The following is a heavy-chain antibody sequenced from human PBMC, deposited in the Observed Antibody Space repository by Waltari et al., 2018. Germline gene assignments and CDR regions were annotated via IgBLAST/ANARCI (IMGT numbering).Heavy chain of an antibody. CDR1: GSSISSGYY. CDR3: ASPRSVGANHDAFDI. V-gene: IGHV4-38-2*01. D-gene: IGHD1-26*01. Sequence: QVQLQESGPGLVKPSETLSLTCAVSGSSISSGYYWGWIRQPPGKGLEWIGSIYHSGSTYYNPSLKSRVTISVDTSKNQFSLKLSSVTAADTAVYYCASPRSVGANHDAFDIWGQGTMVTVSS. J-gene: IGHJ3*02. CDR2: IYHSGST.